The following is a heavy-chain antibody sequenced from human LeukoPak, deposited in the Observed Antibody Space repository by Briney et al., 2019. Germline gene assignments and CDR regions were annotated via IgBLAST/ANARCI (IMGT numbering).Heavy chain of an antibody. J-gene: IGHJ6*02. Sequence: PGGSLRLSCAASGFTFSSYGMHWVRQAPGKGLEWVAVISYDGSNKYYADSVKGRFTISRDNSKNTLYLQMNSLRAEDTAVYYCAKDPYSGSGSFYYYYGMDVWGQGTPVTVSS. CDR3: AKDPYSGSGSFYYYYGMDV. V-gene: IGHV3-30*18. CDR2: ISYDGSNK. CDR1: GFTFSSYG. D-gene: IGHD3-10*01.